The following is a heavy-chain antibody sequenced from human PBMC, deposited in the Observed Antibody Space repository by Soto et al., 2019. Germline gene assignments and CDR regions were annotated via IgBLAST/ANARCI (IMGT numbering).Heavy chain of an antibody. V-gene: IGHV3-48*03. J-gene: IGHJ4*02. Sequence: GGSLRLSCAASGFVFSNYEMSWVRQAPGKGLEWVSYIDHSGTTIYYADSVKGRFTISRDNAKNSLFLQMNSLRAEDTAVYYCARGHIVATILDYWGQGTLVTVSS. CDR1: GFVFSNYE. CDR2: IDHSGTTI. D-gene: IGHD5-12*01. CDR3: ARGHIVATILDY.